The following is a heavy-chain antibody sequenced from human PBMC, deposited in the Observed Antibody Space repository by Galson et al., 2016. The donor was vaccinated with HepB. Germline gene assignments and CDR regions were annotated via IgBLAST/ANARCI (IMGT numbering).Heavy chain of an antibody. D-gene: IGHD1-26*01. CDR2: ISGSSSTI. CDR1: GFNFSNYN. Sequence: SLRLSCAASGFNFSNYNMDWVRQAPGKGLEWVSYISGSSSTIYYADSVKGRFTISRDNAKNSLYLQMNSLRDEDTAVYYCARVGGATNDYWGRGTLVTVSS. CDR3: ARVGGATNDY. J-gene: IGHJ4*02. V-gene: IGHV3-48*02.